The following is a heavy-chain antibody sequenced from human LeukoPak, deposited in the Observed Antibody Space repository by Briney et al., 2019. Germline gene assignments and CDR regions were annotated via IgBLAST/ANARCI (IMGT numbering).Heavy chain of an antibody. D-gene: IGHD3-22*01. V-gene: IGHV1-2*02. Sequence: ASVKVSRKASGYTFTGYYMHWVRQAPGQGLEWMGWINPNSGGTNYAQKFQGRVTMTRDTSISTAYMELSRLRSDDTAVYYCARTYYYDSSGYYWGFDYWGQGTLVTVSS. CDR1: GYTFTGYY. J-gene: IGHJ4*02. CDR3: ARTYYYDSSGYYWGFDY. CDR2: INPNSGGT.